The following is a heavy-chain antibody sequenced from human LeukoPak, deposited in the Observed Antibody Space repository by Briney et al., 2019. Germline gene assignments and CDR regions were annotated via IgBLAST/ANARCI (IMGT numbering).Heavy chain of an antibody. CDR1: GFTFSNYD. J-gene: IGHJ5*02. V-gene: IGHV3-30*03. D-gene: IGHD2-15*01. CDR3: ARDGYCSGVTCYGWLDP. Sequence: PGGSLRLSCAASGFTFSNYDMHWVRQAPGKGLEWVAFISYDGTNKYYADSVKGRFTFSRDNSKYTLYLQMNSLRAEDTAVYYCARDGYCSGVTCYGWLDPWGQGTTVTVSS. CDR2: ISYDGTNK.